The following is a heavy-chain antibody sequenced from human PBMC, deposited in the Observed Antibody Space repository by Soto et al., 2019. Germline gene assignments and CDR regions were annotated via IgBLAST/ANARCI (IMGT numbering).Heavy chain of an antibody. J-gene: IGHJ2*01. V-gene: IGHV4-34*01. CDR1: GGSFSGYY. CDR3: ARGGVYYGSGSYYKKVFRGGLWYFDL. Sequence: TSETLSLTCAVYGGSFSGYYLSWISQPPGKGLEWIGEINHSGSTNYNPSLKSRVTISVDTSKNQFSLKLSSVTAADTAVYYCARGGVYYGSGSYYKKVFRGGLWYFDLWGRGTLVTVSS. D-gene: IGHD3-10*01. CDR2: INHSGST.